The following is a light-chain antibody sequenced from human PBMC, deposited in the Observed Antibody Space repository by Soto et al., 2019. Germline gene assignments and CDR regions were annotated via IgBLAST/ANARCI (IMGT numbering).Light chain of an antibody. V-gene: IGLV4-69*02. CDR1: SGHSSYA. J-gene: IGLJ3*02. Sequence: QSVLTQSPSASASLGASVKLTCTLSSGHSSYAIAWHQQKPEEGPRYLMKLNSDGSHSKADGVPDRFSGSSSGAERYLTISSLQSEDEADYYCQTWGTGIQVFGGGTKVTVL. CDR3: QTWGTGIQV. CDR2: LNSDGSH.